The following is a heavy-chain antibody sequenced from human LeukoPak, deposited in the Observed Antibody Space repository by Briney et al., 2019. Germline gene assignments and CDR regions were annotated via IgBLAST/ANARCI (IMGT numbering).Heavy chain of an antibody. D-gene: IGHD3-22*01. CDR2: ISYDGSNK. V-gene: IGHV3-30-3*01. Sequence: PGGSLRLSCAGSGFTFNYFAIHWVRQAPGKGLEWVAVISYDGSNKYYADSVKGRFTISRDNSKNTLYLQMNSLRAEDTAVYYCAREGEAMIVVVITTNYFDYWGQGTLVTVSS. CDR3: AREGEAMIVVVITTNYFDY. J-gene: IGHJ4*02. CDR1: GFTFNYFA.